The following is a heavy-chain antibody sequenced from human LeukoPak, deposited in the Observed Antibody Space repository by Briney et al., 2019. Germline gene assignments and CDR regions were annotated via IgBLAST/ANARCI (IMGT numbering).Heavy chain of an antibody. CDR3: TRHPPPYSSGWFYFDN. CDR2: ISYSGTT. J-gene: IGHJ4*02. V-gene: IGHV4-39*01. CDR1: GGSLSSRNYY. D-gene: IGHD6-19*01. Sequence: SETLSLTCIVSGGSLSSRNYYWGWIRQPPGKGLEWIGSISYSGTTYYNPSFMSRVTTSVDSSKNQISLKLSSVTAADTAVYYCTRHPPPYSSGWFYFDNWGQGTLVTVSS.